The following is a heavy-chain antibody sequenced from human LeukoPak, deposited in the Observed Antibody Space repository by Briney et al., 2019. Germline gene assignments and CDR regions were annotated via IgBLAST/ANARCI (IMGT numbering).Heavy chain of an antibody. J-gene: IGHJ5*02. CDR1: GFTFKTSA. D-gene: IGHD1-26*01. V-gene: IGHV3-23*01. CDR2: ISGSGRNT. CDR3: AKGRGTRVYNWFDT. Sequence: GGSLRLSSAGSGFTFKTSAMSWGRQAPGKGLEWVSAISGSGRNTYYTDSVRGRFTISRDNSKNTLYLQMNSLRAEDTAVYFCAKGRGTRVYNWFDTWGQGILVTVSS.